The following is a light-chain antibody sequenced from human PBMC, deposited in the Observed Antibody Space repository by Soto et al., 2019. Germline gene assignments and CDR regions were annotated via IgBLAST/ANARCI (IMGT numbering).Light chain of an antibody. V-gene: IGLV1-40*01. Sequence: VVTQPPSVSGAPGQRVTLSCTGSSSNIGADYDVHWYQQLPGTAPKLLIYGNSNRPSGVPDRFSGSKSGTSASLAITGLQAEDEADYYCQSYDSSLSAVVFGGGTKLTVL. CDR2: GNS. CDR1: SSNIGADYD. J-gene: IGLJ3*02. CDR3: QSYDSSLSAVV.